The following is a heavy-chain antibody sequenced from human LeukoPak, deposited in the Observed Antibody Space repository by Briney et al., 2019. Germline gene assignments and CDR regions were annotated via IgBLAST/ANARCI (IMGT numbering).Heavy chain of an antibody. CDR3: ARDRRFLEWPPTGY. V-gene: IGHV3-7*01. CDR1: GFTFSSYW. CDR2: IKQDGSEK. Sequence: PGGSLRLSCAASGFTFSSYWMSWVRQAPGKGLEWVANIKQDGSEKYYVDSVKGRFTISRDNAKSSLYLQMNSLRAEDTAVYYCARDRRFLEWPPTGYWGQGTLVTVSS. J-gene: IGHJ4*02. D-gene: IGHD3-3*01.